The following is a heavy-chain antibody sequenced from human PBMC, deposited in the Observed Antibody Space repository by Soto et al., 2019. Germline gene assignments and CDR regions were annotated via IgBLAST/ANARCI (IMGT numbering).Heavy chain of an antibody. V-gene: IGHV3-23*01. CDR1: GFTFSSYA. CDR3: ARDGVAPGLYFDY. Sequence: GGSLRLSCAASGFTFSSYAMSWVRQAPGKGLEWVSGISGSGGRTYYADSVKGRFTISRDNSKNTLYLQMNSLRAEDTAVYYCARDGVAPGLYFDYWGQGTLVTVSS. D-gene: IGHD2-15*01. CDR2: ISGSGGRT. J-gene: IGHJ4*02.